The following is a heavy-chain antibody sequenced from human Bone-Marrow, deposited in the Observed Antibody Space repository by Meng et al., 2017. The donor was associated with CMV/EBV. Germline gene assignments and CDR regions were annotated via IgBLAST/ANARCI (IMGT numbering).Heavy chain of an antibody. CDR1: GFTFSSYA. J-gene: IGHJ4*02. CDR2: ISGSGGST. CDR3: AKDQDGDYGEGWD. Sequence: CAASGFTFSSYAMSWVRQAPGKGLEWVSAISGSGGSTYYADSVKGRFTISRDNSKNTLYLQMNSLRAEDTAVYYCAKDQDGDYGEGWDWGQGTLVTVSS. D-gene: IGHD4-17*01. V-gene: IGHV3-23*01.